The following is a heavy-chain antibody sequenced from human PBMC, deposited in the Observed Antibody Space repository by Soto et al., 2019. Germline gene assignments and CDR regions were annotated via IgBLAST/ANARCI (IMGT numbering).Heavy chain of an antibody. J-gene: IGHJ4*02. CDR1: GYTFTGYY. Sequence: QVQLVQSGAEVKKPGASVKVSCKASGYTFTGYYMHWVRQAPGQGLEWMGWINPNSGGTNYAQKFQGWVTMTRDTSISTAYMKLSRLRSDDTAVYYCARARGSYSSDFDYWGQGTLVTVSS. D-gene: IGHD3-16*02. CDR3: ARARGSYSSDFDY. V-gene: IGHV1-2*04. CDR2: INPNSGGT.